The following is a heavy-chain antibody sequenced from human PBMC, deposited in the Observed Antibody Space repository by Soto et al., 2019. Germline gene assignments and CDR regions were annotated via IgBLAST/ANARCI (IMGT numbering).Heavy chain of an antibody. Sequence: VQLVESGGGVVQPGRSLRLSCAASGFTFSSYGMHWVRQAPGKGLEWVAVISYDGSNKYYADSVKGRFTISRDNSKNTLYLQMTSLRAEDTAVYYCAKETSEGRYYYDSSGYIDYWGQGTLVTVAS. CDR3: AKETSEGRYYYDSSGYIDY. V-gene: IGHV3-30*18. CDR1: GFTFSSYG. J-gene: IGHJ4*02. CDR2: ISYDGSNK. D-gene: IGHD3-22*01.